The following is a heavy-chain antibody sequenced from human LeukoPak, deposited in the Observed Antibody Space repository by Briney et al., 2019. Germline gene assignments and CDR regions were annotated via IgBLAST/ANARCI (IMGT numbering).Heavy chain of an antibody. CDR2: INPSGGST. J-gene: IGHJ3*02. D-gene: IGHD3-16*01. Sequence: GASVKVSCTASGYSFSDYYIHWLRQAPGQGLEWMGIINPSGGSTSYAQKFQGRVTMTRDMSTSTVYMELSSLRSEDTAVYYCASGGPRAFDAFDIWGQGTMVTVSS. CDR3: ASGGPRAFDAFDI. V-gene: IGHV1-46*01. CDR1: GYSFSDYY.